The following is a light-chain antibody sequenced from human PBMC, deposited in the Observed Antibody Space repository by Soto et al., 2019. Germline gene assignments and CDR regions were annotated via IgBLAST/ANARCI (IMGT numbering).Light chain of an antibody. CDR3: QSYDTSLSTWV. Sequence: QSVLTQPPSVSGAPGQRVTISCTGSTSNIGAGYDVHWYQQVPATAPKLVIYGDGKRPSGVPDRFSNSKSATSASLAITGLQAEDEADYYCQSYDTSLSTWVFGGGTKLTVL. V-gene: IGLV1-40*01. CDR2: GDG. CDR1: TSNIGAGYD. J-gene: IGLJ3*02.